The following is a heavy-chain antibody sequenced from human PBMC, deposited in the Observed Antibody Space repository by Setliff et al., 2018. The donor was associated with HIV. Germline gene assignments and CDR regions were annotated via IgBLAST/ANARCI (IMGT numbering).Heavy chain of an antibody. CDR3: ARDRQDYSAGSYIYYFDY. D-gene: IGHD3-10*01. V-gene: IGHV1-18*01. CDR1: GYTFKTYG. CDR2: ISPYNGHT. Sequence: ASVKVSCKASGYTFKTYGISWVRQAPGHGLEWMGWISPYNGHTNYAQNFQGRVTMTIDTSTSRAYMELRSLRSDDTAVYYCARDRQDYSAGSYIYYFDYWGQGTLVTVSS. J-gene: IGHJ4*02.